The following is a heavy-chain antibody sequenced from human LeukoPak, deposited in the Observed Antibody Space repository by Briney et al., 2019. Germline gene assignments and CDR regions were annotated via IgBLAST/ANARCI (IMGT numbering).Heavy chain of an antibody. D-gene: IGHD3-10*01. CDR2: INHSGST. CDR3: AGLWFGELLLLDY. Sequence: SETLSLTCAVYGGSFSGYYWSWIRQPPGKGLEWIGEINHSGSTNYDPSLKSRVTISVDTSKNQFSLKLSSVTAADTAVYYCAGLWFGELLLLDYWGQGTLVTVSA. V-gene: IGHV4-34*01. J-gene: IGHJ4*02. CDR1: GGSFSGYY.